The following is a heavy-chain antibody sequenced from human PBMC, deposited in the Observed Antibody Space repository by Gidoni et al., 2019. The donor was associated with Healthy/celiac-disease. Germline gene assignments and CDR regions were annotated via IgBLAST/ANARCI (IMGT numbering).Heavy chain of an antibody. CDR2: IFSNDEK. Sequence: QVTLKESGPVLVKPTETLTLTCTASGFSLSNARMGVSWIRQPPGKALEWLAHIFSNDEKSYSTSLKSRLTISKDTSKSQVVLTMTNMDPVDTATYYCARSDILTGYLIDYWGQGTLVTVSS. J-gene: IGHJ4*02. V-gene: IGHV2-26*01. D-gene: IGHD3-9*01. CDR1: GFSLSNARMG. CDR3: ARSDILTGYLIDY.